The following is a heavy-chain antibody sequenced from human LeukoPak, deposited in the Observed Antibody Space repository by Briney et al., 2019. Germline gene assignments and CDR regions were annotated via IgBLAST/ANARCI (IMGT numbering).Heavy chain of an antibody. CDR1: GLTFKNFG. CDR3: ATDRSLSYFDY. J-gene: IGHJ4*02. V-gene: IGHV3-33*01. CDR2: IYYDGRNK. Sequence: GTPLSFSVAAYGLTFKNFGLQWLPQAQGKGLKWVSIIYYDGRNKYYADSVKGRFTVSRDNSKNTLYLQMNSLRDEDTAVYYCATDRSLSYFDYWGQGTLVTVSS.